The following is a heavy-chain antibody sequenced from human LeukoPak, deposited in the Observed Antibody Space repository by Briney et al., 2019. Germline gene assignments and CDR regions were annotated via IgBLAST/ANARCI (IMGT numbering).Heavy chain of an antibody. CDR3: ARAGSSTSCSHFDY. Sequence: SETLSLTCTVSGGSISSSSYYWGWIRQPPGKGLEWIGEINHSGSTNYNPSLKSRVTISVDTSKNQFSLKLSSVTAADTAVYYCARAGSSTSCSHFDYWGQGTLVTVSS. V-gene: IGHV4-39*07. D-gene: IGHD2-2*01. CDR1: GGSISSSSYY. CDR2: INHSGST. J-gene: IGHJ4*02.